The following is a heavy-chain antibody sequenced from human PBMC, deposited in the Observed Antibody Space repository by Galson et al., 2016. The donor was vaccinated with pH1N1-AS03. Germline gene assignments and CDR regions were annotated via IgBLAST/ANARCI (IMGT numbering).Heavy chain of an antibody. V-gene: IGHV3-30*18. CDR1: GFIFSNHG. J-gene: IGHJ3*02. CDR2: ICCHGKIK. CDR3: AKERSRSGSKFPFDI. Sequence: SLRLSCAASGFIFSNHGMHWVRQAPGKGLEWVAAICCHGKIKYYADSVRGRFTISRDNSNNTLYLQMDSLRAEDTAVYYCAKERSRSGSKFPFDIWGQGTIVTVSS. D-gene: IGHD3-3*01.